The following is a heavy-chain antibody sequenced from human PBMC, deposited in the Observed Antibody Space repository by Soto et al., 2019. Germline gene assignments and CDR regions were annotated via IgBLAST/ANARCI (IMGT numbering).Heavy chain of an antibody. CDR1: GFTFSSYG. D-gene: IGHD3-22*01. J-gene: IGHJ4*02. V-gene: IGHV3-30*18. Sequence: QVQLVESGGGVVQPERSLRLSCAASGFTFSSYGMHWVRQAPGKGLGWVAVISYDGSNKYYADSVKGRFTISRDNSKNTLYLQMNSLRAEDTAVYYCAKTGSSGYQVDYWGQGTLVTVSS. CDR2: ISYDGSNK. CDR3: AKTGSSGYQVDY.